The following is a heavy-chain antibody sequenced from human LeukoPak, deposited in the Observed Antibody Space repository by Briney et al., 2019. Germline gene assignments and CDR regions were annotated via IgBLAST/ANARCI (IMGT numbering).Heavy chain of an antibody. CDR2: IYYSGST. D-gene: IGHD6-13*01. V-gene: IGHV4-39*01. CDR3: ARLLRVTAAAKGYFDY. CDR1: GGSISSSSYY. J-gene: IGHJ4*02. Sequence: KPSETLSLTCTVSGGSISSSSYYWGWIRRPPGKGLEWIGSIYYSGSTYYNPSLESRVTISVDTSKNQFSLKLSSVTAADTAVYYCARLLRVTAAAKGYFDYCGQGTLVTVSS.